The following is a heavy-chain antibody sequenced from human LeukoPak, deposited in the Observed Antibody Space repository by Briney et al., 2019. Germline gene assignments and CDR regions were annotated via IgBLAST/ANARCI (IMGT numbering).Heavy chain of an antibody. V-gene: IGHV1-24*01. CDR3: SVGAAYYFDY. CDR2: FDPEDGET. Sequence: ASVKVSCKVSGYTLTELSMHWVRQAPGKGLEWMGGFDPEDGETIYAQKFQGRVTMTEDTSTDTAHMELSSLRSEDTAVYYCSVGAAYYFDYWGQGTLVTVSS. D-gene: IGHD1-26*01. J-gene: IGHJ4*02. CDR1: GYTLTELS.